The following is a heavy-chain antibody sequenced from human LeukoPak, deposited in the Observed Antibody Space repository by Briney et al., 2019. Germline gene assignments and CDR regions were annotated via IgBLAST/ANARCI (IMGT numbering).Heavy chain of an antibody. Sequence: PGGSLRLSCAASGFTFSSYDMHWVRQATGKGLEWVSAIGTAGDTYYPGSVKGRFTISRENAKNSLYLQMNSPRAEDTAVYYCARVRADSSGYYVFDYWGQGTLVTVSS. J-gene: IGHJ4*02. D-gene: IGHD3-22*01. CDR1: GFTFSSYD. V-gene: IGHV3-13*01. CDR2: IGTAGDT. CDR3: ARVRADSSGYYVFDY.